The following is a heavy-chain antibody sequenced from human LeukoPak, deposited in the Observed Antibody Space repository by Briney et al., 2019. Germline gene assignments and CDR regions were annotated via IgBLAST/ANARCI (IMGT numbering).Heavy chain of an antibody. Sequence: GASVKVSCKASGYTFTGNYMHWVRQAPGQGLEWMGWINPDSGGTNYQGRVTMTRDTSISTAYMELSRLRSDDTAVYYCAREEGYYESSGCYVWGQGTLVTVSS. CDR2: INPDSGGT. J-gene: IGHJ4*02. CDR1: GYTFTGNY. D-gene: IGHD3-22*01. CDR3: AREEGYYESSGCYV. V-gene: IGHV1-2*02.